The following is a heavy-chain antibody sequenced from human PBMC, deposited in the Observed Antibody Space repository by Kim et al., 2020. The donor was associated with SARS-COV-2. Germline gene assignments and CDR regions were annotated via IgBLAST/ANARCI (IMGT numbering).Heavy chain of an antibody. Sequence: YPASVKDRVTISREKAKNSLYLQMTSLRAGDTAVYYCARGSSSSWYWAFDIWGQGTMVTVSS. J-gene: IGHJ3*02. D-gene: IGHD6-13*01. CDR3: ARGSSSSWYWAFDI. V-gene: IGHV3-13*01.